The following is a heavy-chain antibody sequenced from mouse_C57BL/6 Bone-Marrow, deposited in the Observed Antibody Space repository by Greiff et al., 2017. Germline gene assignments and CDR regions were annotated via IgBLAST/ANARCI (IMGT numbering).Heavy chain of an antibody. CDR1: GFNIKDDY. CDR2: IDPENGDT. J-gene: IGHJ2*01. V-gene: IGHV14-4*01. CDR3: TTHDGYSYYFDY. D-gene: IGHD2-3*01. Sequence: EVQLQQSGAELVRPGASVKLSCTASGFNIKDDYMHWVKQRPEQGLEWIGWIDPENGDTEYASEFPGKATITADTSSNTAYLQLSSLTSEDTAVYYCTTHDGYSYYFDYWGQGTTLTVSA.